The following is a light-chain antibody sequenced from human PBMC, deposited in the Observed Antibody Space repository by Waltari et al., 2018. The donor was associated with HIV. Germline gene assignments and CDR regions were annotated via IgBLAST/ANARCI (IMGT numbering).Light chain of an antibody. Sequence: DIQMTQSPSSLSASVGDRVTITCQASQDSNNYLNWYQQKPGKAPKVLISDASNLETGVPPTFSGSGSGTDFTFPISSLQPEDIATYFCQQYENFPHTFGQGTTLAIK. CDR1: QDSNNY. V-gene: IGKV1-33*01. CDR3: QQYENFPHT. J-gene: IGKJ2*01. CDR2: DAS.